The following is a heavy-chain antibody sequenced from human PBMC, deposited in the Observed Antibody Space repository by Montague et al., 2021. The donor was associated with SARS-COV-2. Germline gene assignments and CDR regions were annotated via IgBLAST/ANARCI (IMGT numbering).Heavy chain of an antibody. CDR1: GGSSSGAY. Sequence: SETLSLTCAVNGGSSSGAYWNWVRQPPGKGLEWIAEINYSGSANYNPSLKIRVTLSVYRSKNQFSLQLRSVTAADRAVYYCARGVYDSGNYYTRDQYYGLDVWGQGTTVAVSS. CDR3: ARGVYDSGNYYTRDQYYGLDV. D-gene: IGHD3-10*01. V-gene: IGHV4-34*01. J-gene: IGHJ6*02. CDR2: INYSGSA.